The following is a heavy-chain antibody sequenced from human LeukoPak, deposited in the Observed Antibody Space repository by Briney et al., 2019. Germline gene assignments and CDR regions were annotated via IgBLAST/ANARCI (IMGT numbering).Heavy chain of an antibody. Sequence: GGSLRLSCTASGFTFGDYAMSWFRQAPGKGLEWVGFIRGRAYGGKSEYAASVKVIITISRDDSKRIAYLQMNSLKTEDTAVYYCTRDVGDRGWFDPWGQGTLV. CDR2: IRGRAYGGKS. V-gene: IGHV3-49*03. CDR3: TRDVGDRGWFDP. J-gene: IGHJ5*02. D-gene: IGHD4-17*01. CDR1: GFTFGDYA.